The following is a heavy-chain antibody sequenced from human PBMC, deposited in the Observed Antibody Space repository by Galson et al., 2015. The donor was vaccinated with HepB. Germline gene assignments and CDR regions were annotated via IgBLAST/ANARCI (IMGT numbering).Heavy chain of an antibody. J-gene: IGHJ4*02. V-gene: IGHV3-11*06. D-gene: IGHD4-17*01. CDR1: GFTFSDYY. CDR3: ARVADSDYGDHAHFDS. CDR2: ISSSTIYT. Sequence: SLRLSCAAFGFTFSDYYMCWIRQAPGKGLEWLSYISSSTIYTNYADSVKGRFTISRDNVKNSMYLQMNSLRAEDTAVYYRARVADSDYGDHAHFDSWGLGTLVTVSS.